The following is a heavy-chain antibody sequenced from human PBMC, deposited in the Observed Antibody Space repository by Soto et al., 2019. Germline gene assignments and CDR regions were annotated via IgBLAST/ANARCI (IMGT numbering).Heavy chain of an antibody. CDR3: ERGSPIIPTLPRFDP. V-gene: IGHV3-30-3*01. CDR2: ISYDGSNK. D-gene: IGHD2-2*02. J-gene: IGHJ5*02. Sequence: GGSLRLSCAASGFTFSSYAMHWVRQAPGKGLEWVAVISYDGSNKYYADSVKGRFTISRDNSKNTLYLQMNSLRAEDTAVYYCERGSPIIPTLPRFDPWGQGTLVNVSS. CDR1: GFTFSSYA.